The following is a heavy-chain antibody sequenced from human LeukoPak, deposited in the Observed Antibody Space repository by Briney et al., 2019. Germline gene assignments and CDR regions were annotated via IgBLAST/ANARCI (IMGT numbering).Heavy chain of an antibody. J-gene: IGHJ4*02. CDR1: GFTFSSYS. Sequence: PGGSLRLSCAAPGFTFSSYSMNWVRQAPGKGLEWVSYISSSSSTIYYAGSVKGRFTISRDNAKNSLFLQMNSLRAEDTAVYYCARSRGSSGSYPFDYWGQGTLVTVSS. CDR2: ISSSSSTI. D-gene: IGHD1-26*01. V-gene: IGHV3-48*01. CDR3: ARSRGSSGSYPFDY.